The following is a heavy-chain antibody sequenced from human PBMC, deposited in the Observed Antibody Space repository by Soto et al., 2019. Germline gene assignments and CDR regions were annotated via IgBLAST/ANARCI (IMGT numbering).Heavy chain of an antibody. CDR2: SRNKANSYTI. D-gene: IGHD1-26*01. CDR3: ARSGTYSFDY. J-gene: IGHJ4*02. Sequence: WVSLRLSCSASGVTLSDDYMYWIWQAPGKGLEWVGSSRNKANSYTIEYAASVKGRFTISRDDSQNSLYLQMNSLKTEDTAVYYCARSGTYSFDYWGQGTLVTVSS. CDR1: GVTLSDDY. V-gene: IGHV3-72*01.